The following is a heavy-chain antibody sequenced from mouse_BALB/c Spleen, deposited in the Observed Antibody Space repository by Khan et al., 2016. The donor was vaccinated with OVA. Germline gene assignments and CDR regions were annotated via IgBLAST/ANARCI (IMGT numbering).Heavy chain of an antibody. CDR2: INPGSGGT. V-gene: IGHV1-54*01. Sequence: VQLQESGAELVRPGTSVKVSCKASGYAFTNYLIEWVKQRPGQGLEWIGVINPGSGGTNYNEEFKGKATLTADKSSSTAYMQLSSLTSDDSAVYFVARRAYAMDYWGQGTSVTVSS. CDR1: GYAFTNYL. J-gene: IGHJ4*01. CDR3: ARRAYAMDY.